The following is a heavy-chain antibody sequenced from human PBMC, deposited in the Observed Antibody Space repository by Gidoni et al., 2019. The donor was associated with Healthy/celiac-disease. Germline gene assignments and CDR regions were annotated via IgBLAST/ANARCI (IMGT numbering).Heavy chain of an antibody. D-gene: IGHD6-13*01. Sequence: EVQLLESGGGLVQPGGSLRLSCAASGFPFSSYPMSWVRQAPGKGLEVVSVISGSDGSTYYADSVKGRFTISRDNTKNTLDLQMNSLRAEDTAVYYCAKVGVHSSSPRPYYFDYWGQGTLVTVSS. CDR2: ISGSDGST. CDR3: AKVGVHSSSPRPYYFDY. CDR1: GFPFSSYP. J-gene: IGHJ4*02. V-gene: IGHV3-23*01.